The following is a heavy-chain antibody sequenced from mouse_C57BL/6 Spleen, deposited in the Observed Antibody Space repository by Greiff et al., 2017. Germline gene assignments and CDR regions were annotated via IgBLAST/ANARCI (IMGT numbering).Heavy chain of an antibody. CDR2: IDPEDGET. CDR3: ARGETTVVEEDWYFDV. CDR1: GFNIKDYY. Sequence: VQLKESGAELVKPGASVKLSCTASGFNIKDYYMHWVKQRTEQGLEWIGRIDPEDGETKYAPKFQGKATITADTSSNTAYLQLSSLTSEDTAVYYCARGETTVVEEDWYFDVWGTGTTVTVSS. V-gene: IGHV14-2*01. J-gene: IGHJ1*03. D-gene: IGHD1-1*01.